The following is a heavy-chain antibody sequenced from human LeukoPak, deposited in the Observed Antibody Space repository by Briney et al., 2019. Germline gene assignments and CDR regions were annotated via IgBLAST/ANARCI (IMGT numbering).Heavy chain of an antibody. V-gene: IGHV4-59*01. Sequence: SETLSLTCTVSGDSINTYYWSWIRQSPEEGLEWIGFISNGGSPTYSPSLKSRVTISVDTSNNQFSLKLTSVTAADTAVYYCAKGAGWYNFWGQGALVTVSS. CDR1: GDSINTYY. D-gene: IGHD6-19*01. CDR2: ISNGGSP. J-gene: IGHJ4*02. CDR3: AKGAGWYNF.